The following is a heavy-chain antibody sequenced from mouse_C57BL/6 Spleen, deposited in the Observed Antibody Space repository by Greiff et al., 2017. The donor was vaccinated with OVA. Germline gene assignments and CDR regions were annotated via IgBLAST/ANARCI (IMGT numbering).Heavy chain of an antibody. CDR2: IWSGGST. J-gene: IGHJ3*01. D-gene: IGHD2-4*01. Sequence: QVQLQQSGPGLVQPSQSLSITCTVSGFSLTSYGVHWVRQSPGKGLEWLGVIWSGGSTDYNAAFISRLSISKDNSKSQVFFKMNSLQADDTAIYYCARNHYDFFAYWGQGTLVTVSA. CDR3: ARNHYDFFAY. V-gene: IGHV2-2*01. CDR1: GFSLTSYG.